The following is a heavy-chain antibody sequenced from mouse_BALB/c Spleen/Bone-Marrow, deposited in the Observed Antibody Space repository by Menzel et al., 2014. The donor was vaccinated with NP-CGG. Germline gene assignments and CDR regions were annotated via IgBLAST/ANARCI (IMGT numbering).Heavy chain of an antibody. CDR2: INPDSRTI. V-gene: IGHV4-1*02. J-gene: IGHJ2*01. CDR3: ARPDYYGYLNY. CDR1: GFDFSRYW. Sequence: EVKLMESGGGLVQPGGSLKLSCAASGFDFSRYWMSWVRQAPGKGLEWIGEINPDSRTINYSPSLKDKFIISRDNAKNTLYLRLNKVRSEDTALYYCARPDYYGYLNYWGQGTTLTASS. D-gene: IGHD1-1*01.